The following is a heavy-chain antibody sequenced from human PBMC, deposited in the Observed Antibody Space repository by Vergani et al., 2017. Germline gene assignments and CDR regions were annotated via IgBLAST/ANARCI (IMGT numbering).Heavy chain of an antibody. CDR3: GKSIGGYYTMYGVDV. CDR2: IHWNSDVV. CDR1: GFTFEEHG. V-gene: IGHV3-9*01. D-gene: IGHD3-3*01. Sequence: EVQLVESGGGLVQPGRSLRLSCAASGFTFEEHGMHWVRQAPGKGLEWVSGIHWNSDVVGYADSVKGRFTISRDNAKSSLYLEMNSLRAEDTAFYYCGKSIGGYYTMYGVDVCGQGTTVNVSS. J-gene: IGHJ6*02.